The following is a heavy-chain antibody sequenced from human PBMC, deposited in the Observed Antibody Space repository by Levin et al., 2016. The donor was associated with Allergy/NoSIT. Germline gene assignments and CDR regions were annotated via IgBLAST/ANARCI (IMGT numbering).Heavy chain of an antibody. Sequence: SETLSLTCAVSGDSITSNSHWTWVRQTPGKGLEWIGEIHYSGRISYNPSLKSRVIMSMDTSKNQFSLKLSSVSAADTAVYYCARAHFYDDDWAHSDYWGQGALVTVSS. V-gene: IGHV4-4*02. CDR3: ARAHFYDDDWAHSDY. J-gene: IGHJ4*02. D-gene: IGHD2/OR15-2a*01. CDR2: IHYSGRI. CDR1: GDSITSNSH.